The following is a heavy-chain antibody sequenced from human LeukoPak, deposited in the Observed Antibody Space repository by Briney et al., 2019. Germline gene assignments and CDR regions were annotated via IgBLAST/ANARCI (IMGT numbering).Heavy chain of an antibody. CDR3: AKDWDY. CDR1: GFTFSSYG. Sequence: PGGSLRLSCAASGFTFSSYGMHWVRQAPGKGLEWVAVISYDGSNKYYADSVKGRFTISRDNAKNSLYLQMNSLRAEDTALYYCAKDWDYWGQGTLVTVSS. CDR2: ISYDGSNK. V-gene: IGHV3-30*18. J-gene: IGHJ4*02.